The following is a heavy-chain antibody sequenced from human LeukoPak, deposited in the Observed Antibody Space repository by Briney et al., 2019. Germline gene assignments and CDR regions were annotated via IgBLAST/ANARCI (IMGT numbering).Heavy chain of an antibody. CDR3: ARDLVWYYDSSAGAFDI. Sequence: ASVKVSCKASGYTFTGYYMHWVRQAPGQGLEWMGRINPNSGGTNYAQKFQGRVTMTRDTSISTAYMELSRLRSDDTAVYYCARDLVWYYDSSAGAFDIWGQGTMVTVSS. CDR1: GYTFTGYY. CDR2: INPNSGGT. D-gene: IGHD3-22*01. J-gene: IGHJ3*02. V-gene: IGHV1-2*06.